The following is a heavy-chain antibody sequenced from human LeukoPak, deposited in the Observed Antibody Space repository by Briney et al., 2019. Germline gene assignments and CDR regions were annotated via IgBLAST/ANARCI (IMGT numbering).Heavy chain of an antibody. V-gene: IGHV3-66*01. D-gene: IGHD2-21*02. Sequence: PGGSLRLSCAASGFTVSSNYMSWVRQAPGKGLEWVSVIYSGGSTYYADSVKGRFTISRDNSKNTLYLQMNSLRAEDTAVYYCAKDSLAYCGGDCYSVWGQGTLVTVSS. CDR3: AKDSLAYCGGDCYSV. CDR1: GFTVSSNY. CDR2: IYSGGST. J-gene: IGHJ4*02.